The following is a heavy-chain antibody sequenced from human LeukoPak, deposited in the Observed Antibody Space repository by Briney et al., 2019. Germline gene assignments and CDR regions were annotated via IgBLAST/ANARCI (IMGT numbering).Heavy chain of an antibody. Sequence: PGGSLRLSCAASGFTFNAYSMNWVRQAPGKGLEWLSFISGSSSPIFYADSVKGRFTISRDNAKNSLYLQMNSLRAEDTALYYCAKDEGYSYGSNAFDIWGQGTMVTVSS. CDR3: AKDEGYSYGSNAFDI. CDR2: ISGSSSPI. J-gene: IGHJ3*02. D-gene: IGHD5-18*01. CDR1: GFTFNAYS. V-gene: IGHV3-48*04.